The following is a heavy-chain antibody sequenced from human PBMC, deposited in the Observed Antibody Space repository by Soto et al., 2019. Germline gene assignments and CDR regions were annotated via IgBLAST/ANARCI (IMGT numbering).Heavy chain of an antibody. CDR1: GDTFTSHW. D-gene: IGHD3-10*01. Sequence: PGESLKISCKGSGDTFTSHWIAWVRQMPGKGLELMGLIYPADSDTRYSPSFEGQVTISVDKSISTAYLQWSSLKASDTAMYYCVRPQAKELGTIRGAFDIWGQGTKVTVS. J-gene: IGHJ3*02. V-gene: IGHV5-51*01. CDR3: VRPQAKELGTIRGAFDI. CDR2: IYPADSDT.